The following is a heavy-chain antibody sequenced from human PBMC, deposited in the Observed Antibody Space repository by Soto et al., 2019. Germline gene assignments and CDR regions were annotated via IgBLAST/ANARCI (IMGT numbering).Heavy chain of an antibody. V-gene: IGHV1-69*01. Sequence: QVQLVQSGAEVKKPGSSVKVSCKASGGTFSSYAISWVRQAPGQGLEWMGGIIPIFGTANYAQKFQGRVTITADESTSTAYMELGSLRSEDTAVYYCASPFPYCGGDCTYYYGMDVWGQGTTVTVSS. J-gene: IGHJ6*02. CDR2: IIPIFGTA. D-gene: IGHD2-21*02. CDR3: ASPFPYCGGDCTYYYGMDV. CDR1: GGTFSSYA.